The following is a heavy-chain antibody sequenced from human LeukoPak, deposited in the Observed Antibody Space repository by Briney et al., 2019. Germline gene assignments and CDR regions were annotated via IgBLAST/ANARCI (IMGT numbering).Heavy chain of an antibody. D-gene: IGHD1-26*01. J-gene: IGHJ4*02. CDR3: ARVLGPTSYSDY. CDR1: GYTSIVYY. Sequence: ASVKVSCKASGYTSIVYYMHWVRQAPGQGLEWMGWINPNSGGTNYAQKFQGRVTMTRDTSISTAYMELSRLRSDDTAVYYCARVLGPTSYSDYWGQGTLVTVSS. CDR2: INPNSGGT. V-gene: IGHV1-2*02.